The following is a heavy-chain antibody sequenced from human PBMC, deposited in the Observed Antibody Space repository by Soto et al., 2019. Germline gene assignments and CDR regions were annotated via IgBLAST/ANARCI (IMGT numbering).Heavy chain of an antibody. V-gene: IGHV3-72*01. J-gene: IGHJ4*02. CDR1: GFTFSDHY. D-gene: IGHD4-17*01. CDR2: TRNKANSYTT. CDR3: ATGGTVTTNRDFDY. Sequence: DVQLVESGGGLVQPGGSLRLSCAASGFTFSDHYMDWVRQAPGKGLEWVGRTRNKANSYTTEYAESVKGRFTISRDDSKNALYLQMNSLNTEDTAVYYGATGGTVTTNRDFDYWGQGTLVTVSS.